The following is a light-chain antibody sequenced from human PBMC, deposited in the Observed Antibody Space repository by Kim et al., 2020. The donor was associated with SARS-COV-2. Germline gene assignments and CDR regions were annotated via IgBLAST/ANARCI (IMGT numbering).Light chain of an antibody. CDR1: HGVNNY. Sequence: DIQMTQSPSSLSASVGDRVTITCRASHGVNNYVAWFQQRPGKAPKSLIYAASILESGVSRRFSGGGSGTDFTLTISSLQPEDFATYYGLQYYNYPLTFGGGTKVDIK. CDR3: LQYYNYPLT. J-gene: IGKJ4*01. V-gene: IGKV1-16*01. CDR2: AAS.